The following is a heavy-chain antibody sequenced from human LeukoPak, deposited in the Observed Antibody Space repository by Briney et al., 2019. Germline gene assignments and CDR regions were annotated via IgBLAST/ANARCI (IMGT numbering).Heavy chain of an antibody. Sequence: GGSLRLSCAASGFTFSGYAMTWVRQAPGQGLEWVSTLSGSGGTTYYADSVKGRFTISRDNSKNTLYLQMNSLRAEDTAVYYCAKEMLGYCSGGSCFTGDYWGQGTLVTVSP. CDR3: AKEMLGYCSGGSCFTGDY. J-gene: IGHJ4*02. CDR2: LSGSGGTT. D-gene: IGHD2-15*01. CDR1: GFTFSGYA. V-gene: IGHV3-23*01.